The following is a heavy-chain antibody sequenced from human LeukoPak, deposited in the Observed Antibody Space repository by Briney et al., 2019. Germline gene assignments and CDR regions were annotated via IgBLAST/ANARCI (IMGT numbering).Heavy chain of an antibody. V-gene: IGHV3-23*01. Sequence: GGSLRLSCAASGWTYAMSWVRQAPGKGLEWVSAISGSGGSTYYADSVKGRFTISRDNSKNTLYLQMNSLRAEDTAVYYCAKDEDTAIPDAFDIWGQGTMVTVSS. D-gene: IGHD5-18*01. J-gene: IGHJ3*02. CDR2: ISGSGGST. CDR3: AKDEDTAIPDAFDI. CDR1: GWTYA.